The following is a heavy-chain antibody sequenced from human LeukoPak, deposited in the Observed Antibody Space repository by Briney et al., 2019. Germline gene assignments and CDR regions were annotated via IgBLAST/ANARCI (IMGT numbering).Heavy chain of an antibody. CDR3: ARDVIRGAKRYYYYYYGLDV. Sequence: HSGGSLRLSCAASGFTFSCYWMHGVRQAPGKGLEWVSRMNSDGSSKTYADSVKGRFSISRDNAKNTLYLEMNSLRDEDTAVYYCARDVIRGAKRYYYYYYGLDVWGQGTTISVSS. CDR2: MNSDGSSK. J-gene: IGHJ6*02. V-gene: IGHV3-74*01. D-gene: IGHD3-10*01. CDR1: GFTFSCYW.